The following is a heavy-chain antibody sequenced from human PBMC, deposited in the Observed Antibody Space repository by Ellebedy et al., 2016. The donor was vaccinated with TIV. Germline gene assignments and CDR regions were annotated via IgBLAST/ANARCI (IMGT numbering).Heavy chain of an antibody. CDR3: ARHASYYDSSGYSGYYFDY. J-gene: IGHJ4*02. CDR2: IYYSGST. Sequence: MPSETLSLTCTVSGGSISSYYWSWIRQPPGKGLEWIGYIYYSGSTNYNPSLKSRVTTSVDTSKNQFSLKLSSVTAADTAVYYCARHASYYDSSGYSGYYFDYWGQGTLVTVSS. D-gene: IGHD3-22*01. V-gene: IGHV4-59*08. CDR1: GGSISSYY.